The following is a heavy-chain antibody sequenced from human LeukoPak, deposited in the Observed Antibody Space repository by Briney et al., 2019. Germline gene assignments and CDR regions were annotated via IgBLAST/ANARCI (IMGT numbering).Heavy chain of an antibody. J-gene: IGHJ4*02. V-gene: IGHV5-51*01. CDR1: GYSFTSYW. CDR3: ARGGYCSGGSCYFDY. Sequence: GESLKISCKGSGYSFTSYWIGWVRQMPRKGLEWMGIIYPGDSDTRYSPSFQGQVTISADKSISTAYLQWSSLKASDTAMYYCARGGYCSGGSCYFDYWGQGTLVTVSS. CDR2: IYPGDSDT. D-gene: IGHD2-15*01.